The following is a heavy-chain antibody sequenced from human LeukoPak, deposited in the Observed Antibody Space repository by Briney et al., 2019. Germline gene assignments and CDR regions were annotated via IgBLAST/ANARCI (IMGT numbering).Heavy chain of an antibody. Sequence: PGGSLRLSCAASGFTFSSYWMHWVRQAPGKGLVWVSRINRDGSRTSYAECAKGRFTICRDNHKKTLYLQMNSLRAEETAVYYCAREFSYYGSGSPLDYWGQGTLVTVSS. CDR1: GFTFSSYW. CDR3: AREFSYYGSGSPLDY. D-gene: IGHD3-10*01. V-gene: IGHV3-74*01. J-gene: IGHJ4*02. CDR2: INRDGSRT.